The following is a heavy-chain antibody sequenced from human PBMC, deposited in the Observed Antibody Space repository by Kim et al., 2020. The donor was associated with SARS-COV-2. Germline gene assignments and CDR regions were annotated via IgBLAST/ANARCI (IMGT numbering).Heavy chain of an antibody. CDR3: ARFEPGLRLPYYYYGMDV. V-gene: IGHV3-21*01. J-gene: IGHJ6*02. D-gene: IGHD5-12*01. CDR2: ISSSSSYI. Sequence: GGSLRLSCAASGFTFSSYSMNWVRQAPGKGLEWVSSISSSSSYIYYADSVKGRFTISRDNAKNSLYLQMNSLRAEDTAVYYCARFEPGLRLPYYYYGMDVWGQGTTVTVSS. CDR1: GFTFSSYS.